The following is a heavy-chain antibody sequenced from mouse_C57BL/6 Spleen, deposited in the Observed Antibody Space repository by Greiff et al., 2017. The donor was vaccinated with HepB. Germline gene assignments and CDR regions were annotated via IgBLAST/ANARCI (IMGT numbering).Heavy chain of an antibody. V-gene: IGHV1-26*01. CDR2: INPNNGGT. CDR3: ARFYYVSLDY. CDR1: GYTFTDYY. J-gene: IGHJ2*01. D-gene: IGHD1-1*01. Sequence: EVQLQQSGPELVKPGASVKISCKASGYTFTDYYMNWVKQSHGKSLEWIGDINPNNGGTSYNQKFKGKATLTVDKSSSTGYMELSSLTSEDPAVYYCARFYYVSLDYWGQGTTLTVSS.